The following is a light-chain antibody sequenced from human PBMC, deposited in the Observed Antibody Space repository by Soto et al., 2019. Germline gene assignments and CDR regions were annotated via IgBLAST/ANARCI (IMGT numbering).Light chain of an antibody. CDR3: GSLTTTRIWV. V-gene: IGLV2-14*01. CDR1: TSDFGDDKY. Sequence: QSALTQPASVSGSPGQSITMSCTGSTSDFGDDKYVSWYQQQPGKGPNLLIYGVSNRPSGVSNRFSGSKSGNTASLTISGLQVDDEADSCCGSLTTTRIWVFGGGTKLTVL. J-gene: IGLJ3*02. CDR2: GVS.